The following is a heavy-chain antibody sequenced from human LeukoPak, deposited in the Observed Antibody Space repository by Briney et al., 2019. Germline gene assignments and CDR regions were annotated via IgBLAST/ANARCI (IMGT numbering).Heavy chain of an antibody. CDR1: GGSISSSSYY. J-gene: IGHJ6*03. CDR2: IYYSGST. V-gene: IGHV4-39*01. D-gene: IGHD6-6*01. CDR3: ARMSIADYFYYYYYMDV. Sequence: SETLSLTCTVSGGSISSSSYYWGWIRQPPGKGLEWIGSIYYSGSTYYNPSLKSRVTISVDTSKNQFSLKLSSVSAADTAVYYCARMSIADYFYYYYYMDVWGKGTTVTVSS.